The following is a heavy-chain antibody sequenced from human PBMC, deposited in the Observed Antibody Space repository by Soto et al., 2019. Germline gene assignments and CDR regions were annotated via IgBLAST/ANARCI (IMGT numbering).Heavy chain of an antibody. V-gene: IGHV6-1*01. CDR3: TRGRGIKVAGQGLDY. Sequence: PSQTLSLSCAISGYSVSSKSATLNWISQSPSRGLEWLVRTYYKSKWYNDYEVSVEIRITINPDTSKNQFSLKLNSVTPEDAAVYYCTRGRGIKVAGQGLDYWGQGTMVTVSS. D-gene: IGHD6-19*01. J-gene: IGHJ4*02. CDR1: GYSVSSKSAT. CDR2: TYYKSKWYN.